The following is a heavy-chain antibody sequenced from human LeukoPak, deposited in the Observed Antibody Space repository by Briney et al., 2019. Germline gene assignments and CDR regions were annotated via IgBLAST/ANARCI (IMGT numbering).Heavy chain of an antibody. V-gene: IGHV4-39*01. J-gene: IGHJ4*02. CDR3: ARGSGVLRYFDWLSYFDY. Sequence: SETLSLTCTVSGGSISSSSYYWGWIRQPPGKGLEWIGSIYYSGSTYYNPSLKSRVTISVDTSKNQFSLKLSSVTAADTAVYYCARGSGVLRYFDWLSYFDYWGQGTLVTVSS. D-gene: IGHD3-9*01. CDR1: GGSISSSSYY. CDR2: IYYSGST.